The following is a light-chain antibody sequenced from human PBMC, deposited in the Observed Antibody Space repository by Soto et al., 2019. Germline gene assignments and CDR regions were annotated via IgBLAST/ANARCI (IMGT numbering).Light chain of an antibody. V-gene: IGLV1-51*02. CDR3: GTWDSSLSADVV. CDR2: ENN. J-gene: IGLJ2*01. CDR1: SSNIGNNY. Sequence: QSVLTQPPSVSAAPGQKVTISCSGSSSNIGNNYVSWYQQLPGTAPKLLIYENNKRPSGIPDRFSGSKSGTSATLGITGLQTGDEADDYCGTWDSSLSADVVFGGGTKLTVL.